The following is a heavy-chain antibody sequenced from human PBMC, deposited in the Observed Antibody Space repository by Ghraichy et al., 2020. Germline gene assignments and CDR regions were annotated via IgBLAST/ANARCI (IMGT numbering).Heavy chain of an antibody. J-gene: IGHJ4*02. CDR3: ARVDWRRYYFDY. CDR1: GGSISSYY. D-gene: IGHD3/OR15-3a*01. Sequence: SETLSLTCTVSGGSISSYYWSWIRQSPGEGLEWIGYIYYSGSTDYNPSLKSRVTISVDTSKNQFSLRLSSVTAADTAVYYCARVDWRRYYFDYWGQGTPVTVSS. CDR2: IYYSGST. V-gene: IGHV4-59*01.